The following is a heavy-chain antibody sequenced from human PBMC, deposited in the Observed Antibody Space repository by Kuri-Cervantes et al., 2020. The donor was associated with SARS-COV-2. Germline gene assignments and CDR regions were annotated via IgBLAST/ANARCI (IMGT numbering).Heavy chain of an antibody. Sequence: ASVKVSCKAPETTFPNYDINWVRQATGQGLEWMGGIIPIFGTANYAQKLQGRVTITRNTSISTAYMELSSLRSEDTAVYYCARDKLGFPFTYYMDVWGKGTTVTVSS. D-gene: IGHD7-27*01. V-gene: IGHV1-8*01. CDR2: IIPIFGTA. CDR1: ETTFPNYD. CDR3: ARDKLGFPFTYYMDV. J-gene: IGHJ6*03.